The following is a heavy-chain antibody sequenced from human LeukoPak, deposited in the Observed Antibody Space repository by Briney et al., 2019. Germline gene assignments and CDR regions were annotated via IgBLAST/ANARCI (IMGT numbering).Heavy chain of an antibody. J-gene: IGHJ4*02. Sequence: SETLSLTCTVSGGSISSYYWSWIRQPPGKGLEWIGYIYYSGSTNYNPSLKSRVTISVDTSKNQFSLKLSSVTAADTAVYYCARGSYYYDSSPDYLGQGTLVTVSS. D-gene: IGHD3-22*01. CDR1: GGSISSYY. V-gene: IGHV4-59*01. CDR2: IYYSGST. CDR3: ARGSYYYDSSPDY.